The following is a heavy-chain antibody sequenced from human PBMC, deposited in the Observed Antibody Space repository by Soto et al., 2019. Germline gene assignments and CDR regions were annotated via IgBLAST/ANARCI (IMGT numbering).Heavy chain of an antibody. D-gene: IGHD2-2*02. CDR1: GGTFSSYA. J-gene: IGHJ5*01. CDR3: ARGTRSGSSTCCYIWIDT. Sequence: GASVKVSCKASGGTFSSYAISWVRQAPGQGLEWMGWIIPIFGTANYAQKFQGRVTITADESTSTAYMELSSLRSDDTAVYYCARGTRSGSSTCCYIWIDTWGQGTLVTVSS. V-gene: IGHV1-69*13. CDR2: IIPIFGTA.